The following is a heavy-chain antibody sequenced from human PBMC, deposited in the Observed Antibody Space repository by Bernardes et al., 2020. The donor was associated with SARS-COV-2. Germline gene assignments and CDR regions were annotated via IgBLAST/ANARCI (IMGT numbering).Heavy chain of an antibody. CDR1: GGSISFYY. V-gene: IGHV4-59*01. CDR2: LHYIGIT. J-gene: IGHJ3*02. CDR3: ASVGRGRSWYENAFDS. Sequence: TLSLTCTVSGGSISFYYWSWTRQPPGQGLEWIGYLHYIGITNSHPSLKSRVTISVETSKNQFSLKLSSVTAADTAVYYCASVGRGRSWYENAFDSWGQGTMVTVAS. D-gene: IGHD6-13*01.